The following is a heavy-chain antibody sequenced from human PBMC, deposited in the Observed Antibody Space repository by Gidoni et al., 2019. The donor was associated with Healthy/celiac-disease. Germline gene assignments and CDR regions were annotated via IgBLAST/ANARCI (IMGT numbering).Heavy chain of an antibody. D-gene: IGHD6-19*01. Sequence: QVQLQESGPGLVKPSETLSLTCTVSGGSISSYYWSWIRQPPGKGLEWIGYIYYSGSTNYNPSLKSRVTISVDTSKNQFSLKLSSVTAADTAVYYCARWGPGPRDPIAVAGLSFDYWGQGTLVTVSS. CDR1: GGSISSYY. CDR2: IYYSGST. CDR3: ARWGPGPRDPIAVAGLSFDY. V-gene: IGHV4-59*01. J-gene: IGHJ4*02.